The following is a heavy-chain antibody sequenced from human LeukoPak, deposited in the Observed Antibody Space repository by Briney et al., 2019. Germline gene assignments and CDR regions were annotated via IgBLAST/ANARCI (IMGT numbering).Heavy chain of an antibody. Sequence: PSGTLSLTCAVSGGSISSSDWWSWVRQPPGRGLEWIGYIWRSDHTNYNPSLKSRVTMSLDKSKNQFSLKLSSVTAADTAVYYCARDPHCSSTNCPFDFWGQGTLVTVSS. CDR1: GGSISSSDW. D-gene: IGHD2-2*01. CDR2: IWRSDHT. J-gene: IGHJ4*02. V-gene: IGHV4-4*02. CDR3: ARDPHCSSTNCPFDF.